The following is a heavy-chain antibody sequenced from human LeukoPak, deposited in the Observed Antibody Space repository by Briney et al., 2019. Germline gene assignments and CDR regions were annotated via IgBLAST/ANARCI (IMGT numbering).Heavy chain of an antibody. J-gene: IGHJ4*02. V-gene: IGHV3-23*01. CDR2: ISGGGIGI. D-gene: IGHD2-2*01. Sequence: GGSLRLSCAASGFTFSSYAMSWVRQAPGKGLEWVSAISGGGIGIYYADSLKGRFTISRDDSKNTLYLQMNSLRAEDTAVYYCSRRRGNQQPIDYWGQGTLVTVSS. CDR3: SRRRGNQQPIDY. CDR1: GFTFSSYA.